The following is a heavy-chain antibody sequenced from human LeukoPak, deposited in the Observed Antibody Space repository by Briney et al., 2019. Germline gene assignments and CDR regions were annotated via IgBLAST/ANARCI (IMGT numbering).Heavy chain of an antibody. Sequence: SETLSLTCTVTGGSISNFYWSWIRQPAGKGLEWIGRIYTSESTIYNPSLKSRVTMSVDTSKNQFSLKLSSVTAADTAVYYCARGYCSGGSCYSSPGYWGQGTLVTVSS. CDR1: GGSISNFY. D-gene: IGHD2-15*01. CDR2: IYTSEST. V-gene: IGHV4-4*07. CDR3: ARGYCSGGSCYSSPGY. J-gene: IGHJ4*02.